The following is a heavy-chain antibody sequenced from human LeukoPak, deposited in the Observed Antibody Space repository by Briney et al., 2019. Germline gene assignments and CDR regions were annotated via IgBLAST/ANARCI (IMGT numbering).Heavy chain of an antibody. CDR2: INPNSGGT. V-gene: IGHV1-2*02. J-gene: IGHJ4*02. Sequence: ASVKVSCKASGYTFTGHYIHWXRQAPGQGLEWMGFINPNSGGTNYAQKFQGRVTMTRETSVSTAYMELSRLTSDDTAVYYCVRVGHTSGWDFDYWGQGTLVTVS. CDR3: VRVGHTSGWDFDY. D-gene: IGHD6-19*01. CDR1: GYTFTGHY.